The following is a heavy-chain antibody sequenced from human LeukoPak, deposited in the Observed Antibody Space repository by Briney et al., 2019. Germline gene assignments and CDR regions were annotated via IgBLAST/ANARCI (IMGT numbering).Heavy chain of an antibody. CDR1: GFTFRSYW. CDR2: IDSDGSST. Sequence: GGSLRLSCAASGFTFRSYWMHWVRQAPGRGLVWVSRIDSDGSSTSYADSVKGRFTISRDNAKNSLYLHMNNLRAEDTAVYYCARYCGGDCYGMDVWGQGTTVTVSS. D-gene: IGHD2-21*01. CDR3: ARYCGGDCYGMDV. V-gene: IGHV3-74*01. J-gene: IGHJ6*02.